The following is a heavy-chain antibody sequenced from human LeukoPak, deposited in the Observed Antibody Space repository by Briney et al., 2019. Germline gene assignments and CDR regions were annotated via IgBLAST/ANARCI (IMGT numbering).Heavy chain of an antibody. V-gene: IGHV4-4*07. Sequence: SETLSLTCTVSGGSINTYYWDWIRQPAGKGLEWIGRIYSSGSTKYNPSLKSRVIMSADTSKNQISLKLNSVTAADTAMYYCARDHVAAAGNWFDPWGQGTLVTVSS. J-gene: IGHJ5*02. CDR2: IYSSGST. CDR3: ARDHVAAAGNWFDP. D-gene: IGHD6-13*01. CDR1: GGSINTYY.